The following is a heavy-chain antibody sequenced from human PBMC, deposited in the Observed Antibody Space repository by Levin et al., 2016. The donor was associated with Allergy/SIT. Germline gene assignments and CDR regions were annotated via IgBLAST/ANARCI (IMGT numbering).Heavy chain of an antibody. D-gene: IGHD2-21*01. V-gene: IGHV1-18*01. CDR2: ISAYNGNT. CDR3: ARDQLRWLGGGGHPREGAFDI. CDR1: GYTFTSYG. Sequence: ASVKVSCKASGYTFTSYGISWVRQAPGQGLEWMGWISAYNGNTNYAQKLQGRVTMTTDTSTSTAYMELRSLRSDDTAVYYCARDQLRWLGGGGHPREGAFDIWGQGTMVTVSS. J-gene: IGHJ3*02.